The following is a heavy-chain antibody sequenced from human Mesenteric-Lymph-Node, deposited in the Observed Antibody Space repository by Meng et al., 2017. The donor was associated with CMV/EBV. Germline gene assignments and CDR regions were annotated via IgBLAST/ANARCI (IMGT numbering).Heavy chain of an antibody. V-gene: IGHV4-4*02. Sequence: CAVSGGSVSSSNWWSCVRQPPGKGLEWIGEIYHSGSTNYSPSLKSRVTISVDKSKNQFSLKLSSVTAADTAVYYCARVDSGYENYFDYWGQGTLVTVSS. CDR3: ARVDSGYENYFDY. CDR1: GGSVSSSNW. D-gene: IGHD5-12*01. CDR2: IYHSGST. J-gene: IGHJ4*02.